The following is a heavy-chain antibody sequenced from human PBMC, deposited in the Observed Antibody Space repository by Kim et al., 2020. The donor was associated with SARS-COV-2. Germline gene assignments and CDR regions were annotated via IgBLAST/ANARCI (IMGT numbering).Heavy chain of an antibody. CDR1: GGSFSGYY. V-gene: IGHV4-34*01. D-gene: IGHD6-13*01. Sequence: SETLSLTCAVYGGSFSGYYWSWIRQPPGKGLEWIGEINHSGSTNYNPSLKSRVTISVDTSKNQFSLKLSSVTAADTAVYYCARLPSPTWYSSSWYWFDPWGQGTLVTVSS. CDR2: INHSGST. CDR3: ARLPSPTWYSSSWYWFDP. J-gene: IGHJ5*02.